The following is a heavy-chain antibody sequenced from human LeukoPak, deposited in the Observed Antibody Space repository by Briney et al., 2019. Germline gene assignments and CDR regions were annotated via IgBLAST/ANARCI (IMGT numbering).Heavy chain of an antibody. CDR3: ARLGGAQGYYYRSGSNHYFDH. D-gene: IGHD3-10*01. V-gene: IGHV1-2*02. CDR2: INPDSGGT. Sequence: ASVKLSCKTSGFTFVGHYMHWVRQAPGQGLEWMACINPDSGGTDYPQKFRGRVTMTRDTSSNTLYMELSSLRSDDTAVYYCARLGGAQGYYYRSGSNHYFDHWGQGTLVTVSS. J-gene: IGHJ4*02. CDR1: GFTFVGHY.